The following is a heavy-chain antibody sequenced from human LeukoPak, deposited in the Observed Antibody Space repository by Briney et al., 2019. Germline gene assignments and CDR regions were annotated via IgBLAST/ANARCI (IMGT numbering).Heavy chain of an antibody. Sequence: GGSLRLSCAASGFTFSSYSMNWVRQAPGKGLEWVSAISGSGGSTYYADSVKGRFTISRDNSKNTLYLQMNSLRAEDTAVYYCAKLERLVVTASFDYWGQGTLVTVSS. J-gene: IGHJ4*02. D-gene: IGHD2-21*02. V-gene: IGHV3-23*01. CDR2: ISGSGGST. CDR1: GFTFSSYS. CDR3: AKLERLVVTASFDY.